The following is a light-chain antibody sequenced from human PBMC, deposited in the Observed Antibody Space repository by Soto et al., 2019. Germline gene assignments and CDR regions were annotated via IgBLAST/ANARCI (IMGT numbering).Light chain of an antibody. V-gene: IGKV3-20*01. Sequence: EIVLTQYPGTLSLSPGERATLSCRASQNVNNNYLAWYQQKPGQAPRLLIYGASRRATDIPDRFSGSGSGTDFTLTISRLEPEDSAVYSCQQYGSAPLTFGGGTKVEIK. CDR1: QNVNNNY. CDR2: GAS. CDR3: QQYGSAPLT. J-gene: IGKJ4*01.